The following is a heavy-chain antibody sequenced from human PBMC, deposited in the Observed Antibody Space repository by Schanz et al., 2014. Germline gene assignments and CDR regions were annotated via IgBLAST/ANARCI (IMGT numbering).Heavy chain of an antibody. D-gene: IGHD5-12*01. V-gene: IGHV1-2*04. CDR1: GYTFSFTSYN. CDR3: ARAFGGYDAARALDY. CDR2: INPNSSTT. Sequence: QVQVEQSGPEVKKPGASVTVSCQASGYTFSFTSYNVHWVRQAPRQGLEWMGWINPNSSTTNYEQAIQGWVTITRDTSISTAYMELSRLRSDDAAVYYCARAFGGYDAARALDYWGQGALVTVSS. J-gene: IGHJ4*02.